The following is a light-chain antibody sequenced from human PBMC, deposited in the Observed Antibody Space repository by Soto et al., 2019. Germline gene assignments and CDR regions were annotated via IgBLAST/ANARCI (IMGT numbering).Light chain of an antibody. CDR2: DAA. J-gene: IGKJ3*01. CDR3: QHYHNLPYT. CDR1: QDIRNY. V-gene: IGKV1-33*01. Sequence: DIQMTQSPSSLSASVGDRVTITCQASQDIRNYLSWYQQKPGKAPKLLIYDAANLQTGVPSRFSGGGSGTHFALTISSLQPEDIATYYCQHYHNLPYTFGPGTKVDVK.